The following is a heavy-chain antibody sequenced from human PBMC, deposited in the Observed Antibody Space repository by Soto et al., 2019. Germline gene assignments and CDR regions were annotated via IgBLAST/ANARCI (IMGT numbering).Heavy chain of an antibody. V-gene: IGHV1-69*02. CDR2: LIPILGIA. D-gene: IGHD2-15*01. J-gene: IGHJ3*02. CDR3: ASLKLLKNDAFDI. Sequence: GSSVKASCKASGGTFSRYSISWGRQAPGQGLEWMVRLIPILGIANYAQKSQGRVTITADKSTSTAYMELSSLRSEDTAVYYCASLKLLKNDAFDIWGQGTMVTVSS. CDR1: GGTFSRYS.